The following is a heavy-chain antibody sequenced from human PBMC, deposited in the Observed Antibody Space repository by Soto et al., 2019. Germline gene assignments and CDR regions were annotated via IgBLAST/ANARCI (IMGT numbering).Heavy chain of an antibody. Sequence: GGSLRLSCETSGFTFSDHYIDWVRQAPGKGLEWVGRTKNKANRYSTEYAASVTGRFTISRDDSKTSVYLQMNSLKIEDTAVYYCANYFGDKFGHWGQGTLVTVSS. D-gene: IGHD3-10*01. CDR1: GFTFSDHY. CDR2: TKNKANRYST. J-gene: IGHJ4*02. V-gene: IGHV3-72*01. CDR3: ANYFGDKFGH.